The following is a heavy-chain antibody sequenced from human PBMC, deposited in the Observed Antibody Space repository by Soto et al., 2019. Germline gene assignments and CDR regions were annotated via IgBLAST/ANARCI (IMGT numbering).Heavy chain of an antibody. D-gene: IGHD6-19*01. CDR3: ARYVRSSGSNWFDP. V-gene: IGHV1-18*01. J-gene: IGHJ5*02. CDR1: GYTFTSYG. Sequence: ASVKVSCKASGYTFTSYGISWVRQAPGQGLEWMGRISAYNGNTNYAQKLQGRVTMTTDTSTSTAYMEPRSLRSDDTAVYYCARYVRSSGSNWFDPWGQGTQFTVSS. CDR2: ISAYNGNT.